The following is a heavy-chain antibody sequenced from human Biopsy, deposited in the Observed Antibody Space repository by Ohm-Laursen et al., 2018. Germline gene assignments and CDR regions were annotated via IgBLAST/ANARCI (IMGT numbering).Heavy chain of an antibody. CDR3: ATPFQYYDSWGGYPPFDH. CDR1: GGTFGNYA. J-gene: IGHJ4*02. V-gene: IGHV1-69*10. Sequence: SVKVSCKSSGGTFGNYAISWVRQAPGEGLEWMGGIIAVSGLVNYAPKFQGRVSITADKSTTTAYMELSNLKSEDTAVYYCATPFQYYDSWGGYPPFDHWGQGTLVTVSS. CDR2: IIAVSGLV. D-gene: IGHD3-3*01.